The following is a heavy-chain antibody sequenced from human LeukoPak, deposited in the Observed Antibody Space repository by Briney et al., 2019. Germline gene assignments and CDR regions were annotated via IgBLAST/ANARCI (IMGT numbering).Heavy chain of an antibody. D-gene: IGHD6-19*01. V-gene: IGHV3-48*03. Sequence: GGSLRLSCAASGCTFSSYEMNWVRQAPGKGLEWVSYISSSGSTIYYADSVKGRFTISRDNAKNSLYLQMNSLRAEDTAVYYCARYRGGYSSGWYYFDYWGQGTLVTVSS. CDR2: ISSSGSTI. CDR3: ARYRGGYSSGWYYFDY. J-gene: IGHJ4*02. CDR1: GCTFSSYE.